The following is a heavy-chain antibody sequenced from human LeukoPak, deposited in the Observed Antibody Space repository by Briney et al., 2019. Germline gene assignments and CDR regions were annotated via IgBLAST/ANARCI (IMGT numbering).Heavy chain of an antibody. J-gene: IGHJ4*02. CDR2: INHSGSN. V-gene: IGHV4-34*01. CDR1: GGSFSGYY. CDR3: ARGLGYGDSFDY. D-gene: IGHD4-17*01. Sequence: SETLSLTCAVYGGSFSGYYWSWIRQPPGKGLEWIGEINHSGSNNYNPSLKSRVTISVDTSKNQFSLKLSSVTAADTAVYYCARGLGYGDSFDYWGQGTLVTVSS.